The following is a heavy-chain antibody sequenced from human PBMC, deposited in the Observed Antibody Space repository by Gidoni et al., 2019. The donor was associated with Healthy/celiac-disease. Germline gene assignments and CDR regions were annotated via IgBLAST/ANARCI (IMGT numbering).Heavy chain of an antibody. CDR3: ARVLSEWLSTHTPADYYYGMDV. D-gene: IGHD3-3*01. Sequence: QVQLVESGGGLVKPGGSLRLSCAASGFTFSDYYMSWIRQAPGKGLGWVSYISSSGSTIYYADSVKGRFTISRDNAKNSLYLQMNSLRAEDTAVYYCARVLSEWLSTHTPADYYYGMDVWGQGTTVTVSS. CDR2: ISSSGSTI. V-gene: IGHV3-11*01. CDR1: GFTFSDYY. J-gene: IGHJ6*02.